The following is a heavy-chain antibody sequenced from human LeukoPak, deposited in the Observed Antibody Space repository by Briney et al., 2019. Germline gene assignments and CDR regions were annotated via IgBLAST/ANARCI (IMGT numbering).Heavy chain of an antibody. D-gene: IGHD5-18*01. J-gene: IGHJ4*02. Sequence: GRSLRLSCAASGFTFSSYGMHWVRQAPGKGLEWVAVISYDGSNKYYADSVKGRFTISRDNSKNTLYLQMNSLRAEDTAVYYCAKDYASGYSYGYLDYWGQGTLVTVSS. CDR1: GFTFSSYG. V-gene: IGHV3-30*18. CDR2: ISYDGSNK. CDR3: AKDYASGYSYGYLDY.